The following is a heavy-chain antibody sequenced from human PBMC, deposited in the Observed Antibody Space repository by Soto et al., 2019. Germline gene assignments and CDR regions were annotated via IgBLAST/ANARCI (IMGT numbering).Heavy chain of an antibody. V-gene: IGHV1-8*01. CDR1: GYTFTSYE. CDR3: AREMITRGMEV. J-gene: IGHJ6*02. D-gene: IGHD3-22*01. CDR2: MNHNSGNT. Sequence: QVQLVQSGAEVKKHGASVKVSCKASGYTFTSYEINWVRQATGQGIDWMGWMNHNSGNTGYAQKFQGRVTMTRNTSISTAYMELSSLRSGDTAVYYCAREMITRGMEVWGQGTTVTVSS.